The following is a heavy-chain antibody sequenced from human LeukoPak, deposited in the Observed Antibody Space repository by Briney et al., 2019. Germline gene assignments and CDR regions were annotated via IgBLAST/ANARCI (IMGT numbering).Heavy chain of an antibody. CDR2: IYSSGRT. J-gene: IGHJ3*02. D-gene: IGHD3-10*01. CDR3: ARVALTMVRGVHDAFDI. Sequence: SETLSLTCTVSGGSISSYYWSWIRQPPGKGLEWIGYIYSSGRTNHNPSLKSRVTISVSTSRNQFSLKLSSVTAADTAVYYCARVALTMVRGVHDAFDIWGQGTMVTVSS. CDR1: GGSISSYY. V-gene: IGHV4-59*08.